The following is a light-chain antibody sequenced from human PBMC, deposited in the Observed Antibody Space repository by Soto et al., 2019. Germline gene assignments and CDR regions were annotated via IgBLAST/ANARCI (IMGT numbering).Light chain of an antibody. CDR3: QQRSNWPPWT. V-gene: IGKV3-11*01. J-gene: IGKJ1*01. CDR1: QSVSSN. CDR2: DAS. Sequence: DIVVTQSPDSLSVSPGERATLGCRASQSVSSNLAWYQQKPGQAPSLLIYDASSRATGIPARFSGSGSGTDFTLTISSLEPEDFGVYYCQQRSNWPPWTFGQGTKVDIK.